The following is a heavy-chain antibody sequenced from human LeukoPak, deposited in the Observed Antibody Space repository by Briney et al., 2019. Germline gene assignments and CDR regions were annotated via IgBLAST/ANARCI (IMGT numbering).Heavy chain of an antibody. CDR3: AREAYCGGDCCPFDY. D-gene: IGHD2-21*02. CDR1: GGSISSYY. CDR2: IYTSGST. J-gene: IGHJ4*02. Sequence: SETLSLTCTVSGGSISSYYWSWIRQPAGKGLEWIGRIYTSGSTNYNPSLKSRVTMSVDTSKNQFSLKLSSVTAADTAVYYCAREAYCGGDCCPFDYWGQGTLVTVSS. V-gene: IGHV4-4*07.